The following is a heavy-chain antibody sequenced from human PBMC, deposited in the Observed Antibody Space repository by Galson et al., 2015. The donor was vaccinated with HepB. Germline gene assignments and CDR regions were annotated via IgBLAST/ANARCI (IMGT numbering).Heavy chain of an antibody. J-gene: IGHJ4*02. V-gene: IGHV4-61*03. D-gene: IGHD5-18*01. CDR3: ARTTMVAYYFDC. Sequence: GATNYNPSLKSRVTISVDTSKNHFSLKLNSVTAADTAVYYCARTTMVAYYFDCWGQGTLVTVSS. CDR2: GAT.